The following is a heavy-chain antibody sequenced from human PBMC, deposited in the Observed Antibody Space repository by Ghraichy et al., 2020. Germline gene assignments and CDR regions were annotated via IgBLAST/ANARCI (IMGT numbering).Heavy chain of an antibody. J-gene: IGHJ6*03. Sequence: SETLSLTCTVSGGSVTTYYWSWIRQPPGKGLEWIGYVFYSGNTNYRPSLKSRVTMSVDTSKNHFSLKLSSVTAADTAVYYCAKIGVDSNMDVWGIGTTVTVSS. CDR2: VFYSGNT. CDR1: GGSVTTYY. CDR3: AKIGVDSNMDV. D-gene: IGHD3-3*01. V-gene: IGHV4-59*02.